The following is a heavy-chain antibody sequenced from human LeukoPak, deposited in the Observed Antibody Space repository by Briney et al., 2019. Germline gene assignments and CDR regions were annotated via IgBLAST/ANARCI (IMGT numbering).Heavy chain of an antibody. CDR3: ARDSDSNWGSSWFDP. V-gene: IGHV3-30-3*01. J-gene: IGHJ5*02. Sequence: GRSLRLSCAASGFTFSSYAMHWVRQAPGKGLEWVAVISYDGSNKYYADSVKGRFTISRDNSKNTLYLQMNSLRAEDTAVYYCARDSDSNWGSSWFDPWGQGTLVTVSS. D-gene: IGHD7-27*01. CDR2: ISYDGSNK. CDR1: GFTFSSYA.